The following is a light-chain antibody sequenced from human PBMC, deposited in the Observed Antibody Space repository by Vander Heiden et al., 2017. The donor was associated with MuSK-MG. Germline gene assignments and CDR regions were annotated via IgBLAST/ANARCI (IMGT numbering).Light chain of an antibody. J-gene: IGKJ4*01. V-gene: IGKV4-1*01. CDR1: QSVLYSSNNKNY. Sequence: DIVMTHSPHSPPLSLRERATINCKSSQSVLYSSNNKNYLAWYQQKPGQPPKLLIYWASTRESGVPDRFSGSGSGTDFTLTISSLQAEDVAVYYCQQDDSTPQTFGGGTKVEIK. CDR2: WAS. CDR3: QQDDSTPQT.